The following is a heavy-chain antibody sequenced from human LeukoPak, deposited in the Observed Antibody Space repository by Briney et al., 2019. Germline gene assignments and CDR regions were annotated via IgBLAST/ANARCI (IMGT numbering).Heavy chain of an antibody. CDR3: ARDISVAGSFLLFDY. CDR1: GGSISSYY. CDR2: IYTSGSS. D-gene: IGHD6-19*01. V-gene: IGHV4-4*07. J-gene: IGHJ4*02. Sequence: SETLSLTCAVSGGSISSYYWSWIRQPAGKGLEWIGRIYTSGSSNSNPSLKSRVTMSADTSKNQFSLKLSSVTAADTAVYYCARDISVAGSFLLFDYWGQGTLVTVSS.